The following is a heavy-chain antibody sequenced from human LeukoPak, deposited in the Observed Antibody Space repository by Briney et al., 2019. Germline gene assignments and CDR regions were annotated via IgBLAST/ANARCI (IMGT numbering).Heavy chain of an antibody. CDR3: ARIIPFSITTYGTNWFDP. CDR1: GDSISGHS. CDR2: ILTSGIT. J-gene: IGHJ5*02. V-gene: IGHV4-4*07. Sequence: SETLSLTCTVSGDSISGHSWTWIRQPAGKGLEWLGRILTSGITKYNPSLRSRVTMSVDTSKNRLSLKMTSLTAADTAVYYCARIIPFSITTYGTNWFDPWGREPWSPSPQ. D-gene: IGHD3-3*01.